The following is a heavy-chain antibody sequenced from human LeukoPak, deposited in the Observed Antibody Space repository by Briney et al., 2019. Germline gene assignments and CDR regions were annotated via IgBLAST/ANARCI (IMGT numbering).Heavy chain of an antibody. V-gene: IGHV4-59*08. CDR3: ARVQVRGESAFDI. CDR2: IYYSGST. D-gene: IGHD3-10*01. Sequence: SETLSLTCTVSGGSISSYYWSWIRQPPGKGLEWIGYIYYSGSTYYNPSLKSRVTISVDTSKNQFSLKLSSVTAADTAVYYCARVQVRGESAFDIWGQGTMVTVSS. CDR1: GGSISSYY. J-gene: IGHJ3*02.